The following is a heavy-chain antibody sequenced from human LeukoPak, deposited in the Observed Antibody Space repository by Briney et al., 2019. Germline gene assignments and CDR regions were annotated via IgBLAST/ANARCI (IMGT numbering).Heavy chain of an antibody. D-gene: IGHD6-19*01. CDR3: ARSKSLVLESLFDY. CDR1: GGTFSSYA. J-gene: IGHJ4*02. Sequence: SVKVSCKASGGTFSSYAISWVRQAPGQGLEWMGGIIPIFGTTNYAHNFQGRVTITTDESTSTAYMELSRLRSDDTAVYYCARSKSLVLESLFDYWGQGTLVTVSS. V-gene: IGHV1-69*05. CDR2: IIPIFGTT.